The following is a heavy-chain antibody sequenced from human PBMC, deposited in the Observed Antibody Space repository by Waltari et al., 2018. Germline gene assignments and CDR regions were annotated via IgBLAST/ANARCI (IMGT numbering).Heavy chain of an antibody. CDR3: VAAKEYYYDGSGDDAFET. CDR1: GSSIRSVYS. CDR2: IYQSGSS. D-gene: IGHD3-22*01. J-gene: IGHJ3*02. Sequence: QVQLQESGPGLAKSSETLSPPCDVSGSSIRSVYSCGWIRQRPRKGLGWIASIYQSGSSYYNTSIRRRATIAVDTSRNQFSREMTSVTATDTATYYCVAAKEYYYDGSGDDAFETWGQGTLVTVSS. V-gene: IGHV4-38-2*01.